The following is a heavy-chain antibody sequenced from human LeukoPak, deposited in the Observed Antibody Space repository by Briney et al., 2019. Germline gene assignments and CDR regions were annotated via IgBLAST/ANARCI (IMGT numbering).Heavy chain of an antibody. CDR2: ISGSGGST. J-gene: IGHJ4*02. CDR1: GFTFSNYA. V-gene: IGHV3-23*01. Sequence: PGGSLRLSCAASGFTFSNYAMNWVRQAPGKGLEWVSGISGSGGSTYYADSVKGRFTISRDNSKNTLSLQMNSLRGEDTAAYYCAKDGSPDFDWLLSEKYFDYWGQGTLVTVSS. D-gene: IGHD3-9*01. CDR3: AKDGSPDFDWLLSEKYFDY.